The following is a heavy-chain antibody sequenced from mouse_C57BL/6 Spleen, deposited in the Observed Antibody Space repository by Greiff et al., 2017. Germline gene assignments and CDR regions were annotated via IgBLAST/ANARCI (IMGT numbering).Heavy chain of an antibody. CDR3: AGYLYYYGSSYVSYYFDY. Sequence: EVQVVESGGGLVQPGGSLSLSCAASGFTFTDYYMSWVRQPPGKALEWLGFIRNKANGYTTEYSASVKGRFTISRDNSQSILYLQMNALRAEDSATYYCAGYLYYYGSSYVSYYFDYWGQGTTLTVSS. V-gene: IGHV7-3*01. CDR2: IRNKANGYTT. D-gene: IGHD1-1*01. J-gene: IGHJ2*01. CDR1: GFTFTDYY.